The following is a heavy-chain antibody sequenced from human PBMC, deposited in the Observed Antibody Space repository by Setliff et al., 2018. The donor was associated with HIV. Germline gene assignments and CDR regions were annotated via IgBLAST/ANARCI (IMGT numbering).Heavy chain of an antibody. V-gene: IGHV4-59*11. CDR2: IYYSGST. CDR3: TRPRVPYDFWSGPEV. CDR1: GGSISSHY. Sequence: KTSETLSLTCTVSGGSISSHYWSWIRQPPGKGLEWIGYIYYSGSTNYNPSLKSRVTISVDTSKNQFSLKLSSVTAADTAVYYCTRPRVPYDFWSGPEVWGQGTLVTVSS. J-gene: IGHJ4*02. D-gene: IGHD3-3*01.